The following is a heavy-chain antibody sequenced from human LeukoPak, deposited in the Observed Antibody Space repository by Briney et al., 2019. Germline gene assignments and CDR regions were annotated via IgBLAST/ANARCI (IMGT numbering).Heavy chain of an antibody. CDR2: INPNSGGT. CDR3: ARDRGLRAYYFDY. D-gene: IGHD3-10*01. J-gene: IGHJ4*02. V-gene: IGHV1-2*02. Sequence: ASVKVSCKASGYTFTSYGISWVRQAPGQGLEWMGWINPNSGGTNYAQKFQGRVTMTRDTSISTAYMELSRLRSDDTAVYYCARDRGLRAYYFDYWGQGTLVTVSS. CDR1: GYTFTSYG.